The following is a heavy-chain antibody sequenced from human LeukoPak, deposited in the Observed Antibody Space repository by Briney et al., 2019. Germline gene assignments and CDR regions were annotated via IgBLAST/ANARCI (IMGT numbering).Heavy chain of an antibody. D-gene: IGHD3-10*01. Sequence: GGSLGLSCAASGFTFSDYYLSWIRQAPGKGLEWVSYISSSSSYTNYADSVKGRFTISRDNAKNSLYLQMNSLRAEDTAVYYCARETPPTMVRGVHAFDIWGQGTMVTVSS. V-gene: IGHV3-11*06. J-gene: IGHJ3*02. CDR1: GFTFSDYY. CDR3: ARETPPTMVRGVHAFDI. CDR2: ISSSSSYT.